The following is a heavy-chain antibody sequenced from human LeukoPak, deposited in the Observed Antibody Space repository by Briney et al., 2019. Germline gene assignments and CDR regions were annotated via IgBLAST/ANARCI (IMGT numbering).Heavy chain of an antibody. J-gene: IGHJ5*02. CDR2: ISSSGSTI. CDR3: ARGGCGGDCYPNWFDP. D-gene: IGHD2-21*02. CDR1: GFTCSSYE. V-gene: IGHV3-48*03. Sequence: GGSLRLSCAASGFTCSSYEMKWVRQAPGKGLEGGSYISSSGSTIYYADSVKGRFTISRDNAKNSLYLQMNSLRAEDTAVYCCARGGCGGDCYPNWFDPWGQGTLVTVSS.